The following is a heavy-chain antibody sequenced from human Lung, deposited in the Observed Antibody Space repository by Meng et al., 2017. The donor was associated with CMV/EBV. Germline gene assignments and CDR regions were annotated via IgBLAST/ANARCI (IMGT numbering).Heavy chain of an antibody. D-gene: IGHD6-13*01. CDR1: GFIFSSYT. Sequence: CAASGFIFSSYTMGWVRLAPGKGPEWVSDINNSGGRTYYVDSVRGRFTISRDNSKDALFLQMNSLRAEDTAVYYCARAGGASWYDYWGQGTLVTVSS. CDR2: INNSGGRT. CDR3: ARAGGASWYDY. J-gene: IGHJ4*02. V-gene: IGHV3-23*01.